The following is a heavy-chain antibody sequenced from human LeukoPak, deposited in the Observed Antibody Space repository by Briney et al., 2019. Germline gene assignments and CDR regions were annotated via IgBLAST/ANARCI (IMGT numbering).Heavy chain of an antibody. J-gene: IGHJ4*02. CDR1: GYTFTGYY. CDR3: ARGLVRLPIPNSGYDLLYY. CDR2: INPNSGGT. D-gene: IGHD5-12*01. V-gene: IGHV1-2*02. Sequence: GASVKVSCKASGYTFTGYYMHWVRQAPGQGLEWMGWINPNSGGTNYAQKFQGRVTMTRDTSISTAYMELSRLRSDDTAVYYCARGLVRLPIPNSGYDLLYYWGQGTLVTVSS.